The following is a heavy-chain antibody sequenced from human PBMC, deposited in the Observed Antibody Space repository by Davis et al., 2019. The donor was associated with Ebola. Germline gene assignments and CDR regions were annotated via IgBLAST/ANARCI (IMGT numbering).Heavy chain of an antibody. CDR1: GGSINRSSYY. CDR2: IYYSGTT. J-gene: IGHJ4*02. CDR3: ARHLYDGSGYYRYYFDS. V-gene: IGHV4-39*01. Sequence: SETLSLTCTVSGGSINRSSYYWGWIRQSPAKGLEWIGTIYYSGTTYYNPSLKSRVTMSIDVSENHFSLRLSSVIATDTAVYYCARHLYDGSGYYRYYFDSWGQGTLVTVFS. D-gene: IGHD3-22*01.